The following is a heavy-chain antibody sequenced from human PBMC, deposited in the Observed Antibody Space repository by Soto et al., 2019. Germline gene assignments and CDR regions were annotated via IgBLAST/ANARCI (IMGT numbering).Heavy chain of an antibody. J-gene: IGHJ4*02. V-gene: IGHV2-26*01. D-gene: IGHD3-16*02. CDR2: ILSNDEK. CDR1: GISLSNARVG. CDR3: ARLIRRGDRLSVPSEMDY. Sequence: SGPTLVNPTETPTLTCTVSGISLSNARVGVSWIRQSPGKPLEWLAHILSNDEKSYNTSLRTRLTIFKDTSKSLVVLIMTNVDPVDTGTYYCARLIRRGDRLSVPSEMDYWGQGALVTVSS.